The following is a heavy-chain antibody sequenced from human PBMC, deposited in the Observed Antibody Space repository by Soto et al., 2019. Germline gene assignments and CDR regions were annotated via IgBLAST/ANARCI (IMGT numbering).Heavy chain of an antibody. V-gene: IGHV1-69*13. D-gene: IGHD3-22*01. CDR3: ARDTTYYYDSSGQVYYFDY. CDR1: GGTFSSYA. J-gene: IGHJ4*02. Sequence: SVKVSCKASGGTFSSYAISWVRQAPGQGLEWMGGIIPIFGTANYAQKFQGRVTITADESTSTAYMELSSLRSEDTAVYYCARDTTYYYDSSGQVYYFDYWGQGTLVTVSS. CDR2: IIPIFGTA.